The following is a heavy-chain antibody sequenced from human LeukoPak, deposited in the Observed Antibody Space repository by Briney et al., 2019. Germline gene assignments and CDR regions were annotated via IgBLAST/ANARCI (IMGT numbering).Heavy chain of an antibody. CDR2: ISGSGGIT. CDR3: ARGFGHGSAWYGAFDI. D-gene: IGHD3/OR15-3a*01. J-gene: IGHJ3*02. Sequence: PGGSLRLSCAASGFAFSSYAMTWVRQAPGKGLEWVPAISGSGGITHYAGSVKGRFTISRDNSKNTLSLQMNSLRAEDTAVYYCARGFGHGSAWYGAFDIWGQGTMVTVSS. CDR1: GFAFSSYA. V-gene: IGHV3-23*01.